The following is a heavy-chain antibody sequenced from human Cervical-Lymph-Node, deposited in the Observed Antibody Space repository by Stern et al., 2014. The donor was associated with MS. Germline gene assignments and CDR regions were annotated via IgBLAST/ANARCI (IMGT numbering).Heavy chain of an antibody. V-gene: IGHV1-46*03. D-gene: IGHD5-18*01. J-gene: IGHJ6*02. Sequence: QMQLVQSGAEVKRPGAAVTISCEASGYTFSSYYLHWVRQAPGQGLEWMGIINPSDKSTIFAQRFQGRVTMTSDTSTSTVYMELSSLRSEDTAVYYCSSDTAIVTLRTVYYGMDIWGQGTTVTVSS. CDR1: GYTFSSYY. CDR3: SSDTAIVTLRTVYYGMDI. CDR2: INPSDKST.